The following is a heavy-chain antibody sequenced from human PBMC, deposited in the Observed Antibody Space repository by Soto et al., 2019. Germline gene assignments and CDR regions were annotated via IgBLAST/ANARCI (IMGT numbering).Heavy chain of an antibody. V-gene: IGHV4-39*01. Sequence: XXTLSLTCTVSCGFINSSGYYWGWIRQPPGKGLERIGXIYYSXSPYYNKSLKXXVTLSVDXXKNQFSLKMRSVTAADTAVYYCARGSKIYGLDVWGQGTTVTVSS. J-gene: IGHJ6*01. CDR2: IYYSXSP. CDR1: CGFINSSGYY. CDR3: ARGSKIYGLDV.